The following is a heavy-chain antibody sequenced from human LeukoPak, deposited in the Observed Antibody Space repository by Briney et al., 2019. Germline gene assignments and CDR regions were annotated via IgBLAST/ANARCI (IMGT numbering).Heavy chain of an antibody. CDR3: ARYHPGIAAS. V-gene: IGHV3-21*01. CDR1: GFTFSSYS. Sequence: GGSLRLSCAASGFTFSSYSMNWVRQAPGKGLEWVSSISSSSSYIYYADSVKGRFIISRDNAKNSLYLQMNSLRAEDTAVYYCARYHPGIAASWGQGTLVTVSS. D-gene: IGHD6-13*01. CDR2: ISSSSSYI. J-gene: IGHJ5*02.